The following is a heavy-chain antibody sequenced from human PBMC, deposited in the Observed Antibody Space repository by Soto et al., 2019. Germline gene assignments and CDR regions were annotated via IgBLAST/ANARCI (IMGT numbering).Heavy chain of an antibody. CDR2: IYHSGST. J-gene: IGHJ4*02. D-gene: IGHD2-8*01. CDR3: AREHSGTKSSNFDY. Sequence: SETLSLTCAVYGGSFSGYYWTWIRQPPGTGLEWIGEIYHSGSTNYNPSLKSRVTISVDKSKNQFSLKLSSVTAADTAVYYCAREHSGTKSSNFDYWGQGTLVTVSS. V-gene: IGHV4-34*01. CDR1: GGSFSGYY.